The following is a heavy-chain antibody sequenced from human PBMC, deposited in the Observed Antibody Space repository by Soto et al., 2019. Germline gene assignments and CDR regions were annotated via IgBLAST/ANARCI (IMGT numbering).Heavy chain of an antibody. Sequence: ASVKVSCKVSGYTLTELSMHWVRQAPGKGLEWMGGFDPEDGETIYAQKFQGRVTMTGDTSASTAYMELSSLRSEDTAVYYCASNRGVPDNYYYMDVWGKGTMVTVSS. V-gene: IGHV1-24*01. CDR3: ASNRGVPDNYYYMDV. D-gene: IGHD7-27*01. CDR2: FDPEDGET. J-gene: IGHJ6*03. CDR1: GYTLTELS.